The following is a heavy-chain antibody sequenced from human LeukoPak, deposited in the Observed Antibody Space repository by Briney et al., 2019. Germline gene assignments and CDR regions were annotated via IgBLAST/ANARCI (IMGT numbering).Heavy chain of an antibody. J-gene: IGHJ4*02. CDR2: ISYDGSNR. V-gene: IGHV3-30-3*01. D-gene: IGHD1-14*01. CDR3: ARDMKQNPN. CDR1: GFTFSSHA. Sequence: GRSLRLSCAASGFTFSSHAMHWVRQAPGKGLEWVAVISYDGSNRYYADSVKGRFTISRDNSKNTLYLQMNSLRAEDTAVYYCARDMKQNPNWGQGTLVTVSS.